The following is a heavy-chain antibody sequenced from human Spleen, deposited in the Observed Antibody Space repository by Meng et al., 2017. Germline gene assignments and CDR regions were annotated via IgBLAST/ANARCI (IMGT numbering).Heavy chain of an antibody. V-gene: IGHV4-34*01. CDR2: INHSGST. CDR3: ARGPTTRAHDFDY. J-gene: IGHJ4*02. D-gene: IGHD4-11*01. CDR1: GGLFSDYY. Sequence: VPPSQLVAGGLKPVVTFSCSRVVSGGLFSDYYWSWIIRPPGKGLEWIGEINHSGSTNYNPSLESRATISVDTSQNNLSLKLSSVTAAESAVYYCARGPTTRAHDFDYWGQGTLVTVSS.